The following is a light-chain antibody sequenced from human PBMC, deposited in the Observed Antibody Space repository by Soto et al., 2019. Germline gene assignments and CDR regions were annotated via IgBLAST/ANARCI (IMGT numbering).Light chain of an antibody. CDR1: QSVSSNY. V-gene: IGKV3-20*01. Sequence: EIVLTQSPGTLSLSPGERTTLSCRASQSVSSNYFAWYQQKPGQAPRLLIYGISSRATGIPDRFSGSGSGTDFSLTITTLQSEDSAVYYCQQYNHWPLSFGVGTKVEIK. CDR3: QQYNHWPLS. J-gene: IGKJ4*01. CDR2: GIS.